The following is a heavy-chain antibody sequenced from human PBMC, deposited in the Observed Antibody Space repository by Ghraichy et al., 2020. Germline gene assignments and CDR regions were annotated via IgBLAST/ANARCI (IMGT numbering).Heavy chain of an antibody. J-gene: IGHJ5*02. CDR2: ISAYNGNT. CDR3: ARVGTPMVGIAVAGRPPEDWFDP. Sequence: ASVKVSCKASGYTFTSYGISWVRQAPGQGLEWMGWISAYNGNTNYAQKLQGRVTMTTDTSTSTAYMELRSLRSDDTAVYYCARVGTPMVGIAVAGRPPEDWFDPWGQGTLVTVSS. CDR1: GYTFTSYG. V-gene: IGHV1-18*01. D-gene: IGHD6-19*01.